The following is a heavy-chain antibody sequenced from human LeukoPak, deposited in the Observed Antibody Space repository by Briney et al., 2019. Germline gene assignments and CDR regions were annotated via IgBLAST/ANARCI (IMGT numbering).Heavy chain of an antibody. CDR2: IHTSGST. CDR3: AREAGSSWSYYYYYYGMDV. J-gene: IGHJ6*02. V-gene: IGHV4-4*07. CDR1: RGSISSYY. Sequence: LESLSLTRTLSRGSISSYYWSWIRQPAGKGLEWIGRIHTSGSTNYNPSLKSRVTMSVDTSMNQFSLKLSSVTAADTAVYYCAREAGSSWSYYYYYYGMDVWGQRTTVTVSS. D-gene: IGHD6-13*01.